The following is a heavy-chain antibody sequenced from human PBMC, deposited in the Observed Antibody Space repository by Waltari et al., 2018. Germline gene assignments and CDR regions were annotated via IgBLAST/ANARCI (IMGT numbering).Heavy chain of an antibody. D-gene: IGHD6-19*01. Sequence: QVQLVQSGAEVKKPGASVKVSCKASGYTFTSYYMHWVRQAPGQGLEWMGIINPSGGSTSYAQKFQGRVTMTRDTSTSTVYMELSSLRSEDTAVYYCARVGGPVAGLIYFDYWGQGTLVTVSS. CDR2: INPSGGST. CDR3: ARVGGPVAGLIYFDY. J-gene: IGHJ4*02. V-gene: IGHV1-46*01. CDR1: GYTFTSYY.